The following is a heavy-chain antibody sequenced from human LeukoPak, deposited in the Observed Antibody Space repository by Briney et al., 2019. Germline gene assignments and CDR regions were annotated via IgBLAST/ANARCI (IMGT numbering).Heavy chain of an antibody. CDR2: ISGYNGHT. J-gene: IGHJ4*02. CDR3: ARESQIRYYYDRSGYYYGAMDY. V-gene: IGHV1-18*01. CDR1: GYTFTSYG. Sequence: ASVKVSCKASGYTFTSYGISWVRQAPGQGLEWMGWISGYNGHTNYAEKLQGRVTMTTDTSTSTAYMELRSLRSDDTAVFYCARESQIRYYYDRSGYYYGAMDYWGQGSLVTVSS. D-gene: IGHD3-22*01.